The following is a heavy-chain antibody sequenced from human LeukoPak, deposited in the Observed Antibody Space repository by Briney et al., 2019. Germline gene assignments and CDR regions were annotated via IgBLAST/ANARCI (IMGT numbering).Heavy chain of an antibody. D-gene: IGHD3-16*02. J-gene: IGHJ3*02. CDR1: GFTFSNYA. V-gene: IGHV3-23*01. Sequence: GGSLRLSCAASGFTFSNYAMSWVRQAPGKGLEWVSAISGSGGSTYYADSVKSRFTISRDNSKNTLYLQMNSLRAEDTAVYYCALDGREVPSGAFDIWGQGTMVTVSS. CDR3: ALDGREVPSGAFDI. CDR2: ISGSGGST.